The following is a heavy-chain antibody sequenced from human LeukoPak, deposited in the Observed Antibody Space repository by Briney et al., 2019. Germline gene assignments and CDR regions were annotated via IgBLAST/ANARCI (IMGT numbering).Heavy chain of an antibody. CDR3: ARTARDSSSWYSFDY. CDR1: GFTFSSYA. CDR2: ISGGGGTK. V-gene: IGHV3-23*01. Sequence: GGSLRLSCAASGFTFSSYAMTWVRQAPGKGLEWVSAISGGGGTKYYADSVKGRFTVSRDNSKNTLYLLMNSLRAEDTAVYSCARTARDSSSWYSFDYWGQGTLVTVSS. D-gene: IGHD6-13*01. J-gene: IGHJ4*02.